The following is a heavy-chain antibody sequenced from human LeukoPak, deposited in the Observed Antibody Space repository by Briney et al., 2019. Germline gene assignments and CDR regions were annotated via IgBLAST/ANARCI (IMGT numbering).Heavy chain of an antibody. D-gene: IGHD1-26*01. CDR3: ARDYGYGGSYYFDY. CDR2: ISYDGSNK. Sequence: GGSLRLSCAASGFTFSSYSMHWVRQAPGKGLEWVAVISYDGSNKYYADSVKGRFTISRDNSKNTLYLQMNSLRAEDTAVYYCARDYGYGGSYYFDYWGQGTLVTVSS. V-gene: IGHV3-30-3*01. J-gene: IGHJ4*02. CDR1: GFTFSSYS.